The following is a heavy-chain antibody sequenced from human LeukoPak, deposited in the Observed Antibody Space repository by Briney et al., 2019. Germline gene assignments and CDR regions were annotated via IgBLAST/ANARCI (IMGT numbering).Heavy chain of an antibody. J-gene: IGHJ3*02. CDR2: ISAYNGNT. D-gene: IGHD4-23*01. CDR1: GYTFTSYG. Sequence: GASVKVSCKASGYTFTSYGISWVRQAPGQGLEWMGWISAYNGNTNYAQKFQGRVTITADKSTSTAYMELSSLRSEDTAVYYCARTYGGNLNDAFDIWGQGTMVTVSS. CDR3: ARTYGGNLNDAFDI. V-gene: IGHV1-18*01.